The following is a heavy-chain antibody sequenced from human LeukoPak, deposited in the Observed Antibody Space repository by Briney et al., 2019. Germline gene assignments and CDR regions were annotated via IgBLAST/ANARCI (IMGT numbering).Heavy chain of an antibody. Sequence: PGGSLRLSCAASGFTFSSYAMHRVRQAPGKGLEWVAVISYDGSNKYYADSVKGRFTISRDNSKNTLYLQMNSLRAEDTAVYYCAKDTKAYCGGDCCPDYWGQGTLVTVSS. V-gene: IGHV3-30*04. CDR1: GFTFSSYA. CDR3: AKDTKAYCGGDCCPDY. CDR2: ISYDGSNK. D-gene: IGHD2-21*02. J-gene: IGHJ4*02.